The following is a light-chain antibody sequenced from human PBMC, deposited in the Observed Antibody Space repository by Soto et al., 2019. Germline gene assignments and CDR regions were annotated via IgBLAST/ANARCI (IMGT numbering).Light chain of an antibody. Sequence: QSVLTQPPSASGTPGQRVTISCSGSSSNIGSNTVNWYQQLPGTAPKLLIYSNNQRPSGVPDRFSGSKSGTSASLAISGLQSEDEADYYCPAWDDSLNCFFGTGTKVTVL. V-gene: IGLV1-44*01. CDR3: PAWDDSLNCF. J-gene: IGLJ1*01. CDR1: SSNIGSNT. CDR2: SNN.